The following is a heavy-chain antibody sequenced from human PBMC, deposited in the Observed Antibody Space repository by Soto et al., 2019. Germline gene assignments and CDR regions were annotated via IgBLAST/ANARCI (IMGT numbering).Heavy chain of an antibody. CDR3: ARDLGMVRGPPA. CDR2: INQSGST. D-gene: IGHD3-10*01. Sequence: PSETLSLTCAVYGGSFSGYYWSWIRQPPGKGLEWIGEINQSGSTNYNPSLKSRVTISIDTSKNQFSLKLSSVTAADMAVYYCARDLGMVRGPPAWGQGTLVTVSS. J-gene: IGHJ5*02. V-gene: IGHV4-34*01. CDR1: GGSFSGYY.